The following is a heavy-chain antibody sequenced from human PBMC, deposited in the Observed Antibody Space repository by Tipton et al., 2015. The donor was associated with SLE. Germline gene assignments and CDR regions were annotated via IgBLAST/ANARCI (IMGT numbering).Heavy chain of an antibody. J-gene: IGHJ5*02. D-gene: IGHD3-10*01. V-gene: IGHV3-7*01. CDR3: ARGEGYYGSGSYQGWFDP. CDR2: IREDGSEK. CDR1: GFTFSSYN. Sequence: GSLRLSCAASGFTFSSYNMNWVRQAPGKGLEWVAHIREDGSEKFYVDSVRGRFAISRDNAKNSLYLHMNSLRAEDTAVYYCARGEGYYGSGSYQGWFDPWGQGTLVTVSS.